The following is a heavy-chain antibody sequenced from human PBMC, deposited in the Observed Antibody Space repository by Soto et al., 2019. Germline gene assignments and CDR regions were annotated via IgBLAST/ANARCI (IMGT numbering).Heavy chain of an antibody. Sequence: QVQLMQSGAEVKKPGASVKVSCKASGDTFTEYYIHWVRQAPGQGLEWMGTVNPSGGHTTYAQHFLGRVTMPRDTATSTLYMELTSLTSEDTAVYYCARGGHVVVVTAALDHWGQGTLVTVSS. CDR3: ARGGHVVVVTAALDH. D-gene: IGHD2-21*02. J-gene: IGHJ4*02. CDR2: VNPSGGHT. CDR1: GDTFTEYY. V-gene: IGHV1-46*01.